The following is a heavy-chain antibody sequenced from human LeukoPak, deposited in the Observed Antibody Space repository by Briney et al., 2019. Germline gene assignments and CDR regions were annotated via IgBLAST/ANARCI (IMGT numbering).Heavy chain of an antibody. J-gene: IGHJ3*02. V-gene: IGHV4-34*01. CDR3: ARAPGGYCSSTSCRIYAFDI. D-gene: IGHD2-2*01. CDR2: INHSGST. CDR1: GGSFSGYY. Sequence: SETLSLTCAVYGGSFSGYYWSWIRQPPGKGLEWIGEINHSGSTNYNPSLKSRVTISVDTSKNQFSLKLSSVTAADTAVYHCARAPGGYCSSTSCRIYAFDIWGQGTMVTVSS.